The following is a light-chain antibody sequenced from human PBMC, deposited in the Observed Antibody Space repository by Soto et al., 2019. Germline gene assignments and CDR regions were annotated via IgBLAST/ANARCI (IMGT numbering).Light chain of an antibody. CDR2: DVS. CDR3: NSYRDTSSYV. J-gene: IGLJ1*01. V-gene: IGLV2-14*03. Sequence: QSALTQPASVSGSPGQSSTISCTGTSSDVGRYDFVSWYQQHPGKAPRLMIYDVSHRPSGVSDRFSGSKSGNTASLTISGLQAEDEADYYCNSYRDTSSYVFGTGTKLTVL. CDR1: SSDVGRYDF.